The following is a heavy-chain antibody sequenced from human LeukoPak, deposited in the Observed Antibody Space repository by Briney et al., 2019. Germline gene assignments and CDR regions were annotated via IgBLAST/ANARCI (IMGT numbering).Heavy chain of an antibody. V-gene: IGHV3-23*01. CDR1: GFTFSNYG. CDR2: ISGSGGST. J-gene: IGHJ4*02. Sequence: PGGSLRLSCAASGFTFSNYGMHWVRQAPGKGLEWVSAISGSGGSTYYADSVKGRFTISRDNSKNTLYLQMNSLRAEDTAVYYCAKDPNWEGQLANYWGQGTLVTVSS. D-gene: IGHD6-6*01. CDR3: AKDPNWEGQLANY.